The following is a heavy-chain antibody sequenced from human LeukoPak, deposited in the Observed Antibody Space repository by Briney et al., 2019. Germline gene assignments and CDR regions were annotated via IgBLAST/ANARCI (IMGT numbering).Heavy chain of an antibody. CDR3: ARDRSYDFWSGYSTPDY. CDR2: IWYNGSNK. V-gene: IGHV3-33*01. CDR1: GFTFSSYG. D-gene: IGHD3-3*01. J-gene: IGHJ4*02. Sequence: GGSLRLSCAASGFTFSSYGMHWVRQAPGKGLEWVAVIWYNGSNKYYADSVKGRFTISRDNSKNTLDLQMNSLRAEDTAVYYCARDRSYDFWSGYSTPDYWGQGTLVTVSS.